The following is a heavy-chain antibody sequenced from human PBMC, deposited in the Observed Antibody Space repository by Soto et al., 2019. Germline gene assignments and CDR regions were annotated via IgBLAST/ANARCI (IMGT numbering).Heavy chain of an antibody. CDR3: ASVCSGGSCYSDY. CDR2: ISSSGSTI. V-gene: IGHV3-11*01. J-gene: IGHJ4*02. D-gene: IGHD2-15*01. CDR1: GFTFSDYY. Sequence: KLWQSLRLSCAASGFTFSDYYMSWIRQAPGKGLEWVSYISSSGSTIYYADSVKGRFTISRDNAKNSLYLQMNSLRAEDTAVYYCASVCSGGSCYSDYWGQGTLVTVSS.